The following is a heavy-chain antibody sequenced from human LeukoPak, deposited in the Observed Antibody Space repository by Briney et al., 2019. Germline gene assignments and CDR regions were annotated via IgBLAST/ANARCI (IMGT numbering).Heavy chain of an antibody. V-gene: IGHV3-30*18. CDR3: AKDTQAVAGTLDY. CDR2: ISYDGSNK. J-gene: IGHJ4*02. CDR1: GFTFSNYE. D-gene: IGHD6-19*01. Sequence: AGGSLRLSCAASGFTFSNYEMNWVRQAPGKGLEWVAVISYDGSNKYYADSVKGRFTISRDNSKNTLYLQMNSLRADDTAVYYCAKDTQAVAGTLDYWGQGTLVTVSS.